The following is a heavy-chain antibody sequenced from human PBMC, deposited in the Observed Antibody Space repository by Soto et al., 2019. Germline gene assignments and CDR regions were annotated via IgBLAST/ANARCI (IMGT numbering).Heavy chain of an antibody. CDR1: GYTFTSYD. CDR3: ARGRRQLALGDYYYYMDV. Sequence: ASVKVSCKASGYTFTSYDINWVRQATGQGLEWMGWMNPNSGNTGYAQKFQGRVTMTRNTSISTAYMELSSLRSEDTAVYYCARGRRQLALGDYYYYMDVWGKGTTVTVSS. D-gene: IGHD6-6*01. V-gene: IGHV1-8*01. CDR2: MNPNSGNT. J-gene: IGHJ6*03.